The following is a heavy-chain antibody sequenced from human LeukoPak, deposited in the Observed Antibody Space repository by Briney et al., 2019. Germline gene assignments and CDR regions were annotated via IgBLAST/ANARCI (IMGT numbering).Heavy chain of an antibody. Sequence: GGSLRLSCVASGFTFSSYWMHWVRQAPGKGLVWVSRINSDGSSTSYADSVKGRFTISRDNAKNTLYLQMNGLRAGDTAVYYCARGGVLAADYWGQGTLVTVSS. V-gene: IGHV3-74*01. CDR3: ARGGVLAADY. CDR2: INSDGSST. CDR1: GFTFSSYW. D-gene: IGHD2-15*01. J-gene: IGHJ4*02.